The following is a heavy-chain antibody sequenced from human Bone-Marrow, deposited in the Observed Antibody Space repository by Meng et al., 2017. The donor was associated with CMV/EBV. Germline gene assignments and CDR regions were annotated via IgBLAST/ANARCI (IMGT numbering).Heavy chain of an antibody. CDR1: GVSLTGSNW. V-gene: IGHV4-4*02. CDR2: IYHSGST. CDR3: ARDWAPYCSSTSCYAFYYGMDV. D-gene: IGHD2-2*01. J-gene: IGHJ6*02. Sequence: SETLSLTCSVSGVSLTGSNWWSWVRQAPGKGLEWIGSIYHSGSTYYNPSLKSRVTISVDTSKNQFSLKLSSVTAADTAVYYCARDWAPYCSSTSCYAFYYGMDVWGQGTTVTVSS.